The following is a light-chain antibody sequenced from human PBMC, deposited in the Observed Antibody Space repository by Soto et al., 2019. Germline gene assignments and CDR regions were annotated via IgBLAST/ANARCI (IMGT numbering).Light chain of an antibody. J-gene: IGKJ1*01. V-gene: IGKV4-1*01. CDR2: WAS. Sequence: DIVMTQSPDSLAVSLGERATINCKSSQSVLYSSNNENYLAWYQQKPGQPPKLLIYWASTRESGVPDRFSGSGSGTDFTLTIISLQAEDVAVSYCQQYYTTPWTFGQRTKVEIK. CDR1: QSVLYSSNNENY. CDR3: QQYYTTPWT.